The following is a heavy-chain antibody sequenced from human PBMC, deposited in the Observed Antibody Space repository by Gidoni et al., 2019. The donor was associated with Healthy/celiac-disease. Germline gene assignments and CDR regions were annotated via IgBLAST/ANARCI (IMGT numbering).Heavy chain of an antibody. Sequence: EVQLVESGGGLVQPGGSLRLSCAASGLPFSSYAMSWVRQAPGKGLEWVSAISGGGGSKYYADSVKGQFTISRDNSKSTLYLQMNSLRAEDTAVYYCAKAVDSSDLYFDYWGQGTLVTVSS. D-gene: IGHD6-19*01. J-gene: IGHJ4*02. V-gene: IGHV3-23*04. CDR2: ISGGGGSK. CDR1: GLPFSSYA. CDR3: AKAVDSSDLYFDY.